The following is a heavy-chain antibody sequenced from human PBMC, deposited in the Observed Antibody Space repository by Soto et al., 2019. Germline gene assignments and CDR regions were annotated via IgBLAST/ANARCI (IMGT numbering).Heavy chain of an antibody. Sequence: PSQTLSLTCAISGDSVSSNSAAWNWIRQSPSRGLEWLGRTYYRSKWYNDYAVSVKSRITINPDTSKNQFSLQLNSVTPEDTAVYYCARDPFIAVAGVLHYGMDVWGQGTTVTVSS. CDR2: TYYRSKWYN. V-gene: IGHV6-1*01. CDR1: GDSVSSNSAA. D-gene: IGHD6-19*01. CDR3: ARDPFIAVAGVLHYGMDV. J-gene: IGHJ6*02.